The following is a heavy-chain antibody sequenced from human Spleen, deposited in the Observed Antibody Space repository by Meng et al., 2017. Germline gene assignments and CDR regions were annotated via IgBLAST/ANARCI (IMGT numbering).Heavy chain of an antibody. CDR1: GSSFSDYY. CDR3: ARGPTTMAHDFDY. Sequence: QVQLTDWGAGLLNPSETLSRLCVVSGSSFSDYYWSWIRQPPGKGLEWIGAINHSGSTNYNPSLESRATISVDTSQNNLSLKLSSVTAADSAVYYCARGPTTMAHDFDYWGQGTLVTVSS. D-gene: IGHD4-11*01. J-gene: IGHJ4*02. CDR2: INHSGST. V-gene: IGHV4-34*01.